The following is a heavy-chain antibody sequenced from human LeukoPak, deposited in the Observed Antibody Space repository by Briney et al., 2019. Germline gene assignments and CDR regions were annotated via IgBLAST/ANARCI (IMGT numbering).Heavy chain of an antibody. V-gene: IGHV1-18*04. CDR2: INAYNGNT. D-gene: IGHD6-13*01. CDR3: ARDRAAAAYYFDY. CDR1: GYTFTGYY. Sequence: ASVKVSCKASGYTFTGYYMHWVRQAPGQGLEWMGWINAYNGNTNYAQKLQGRVTMTTDTSTSTAYMELRSLRSDDTAVYYCARDRAAAAYYFDYWGQGTLVTVSS. J-gene: IGHJ4*02.